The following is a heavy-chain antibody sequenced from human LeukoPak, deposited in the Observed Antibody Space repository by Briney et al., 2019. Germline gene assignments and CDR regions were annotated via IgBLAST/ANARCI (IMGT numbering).Heavy chain of an antibody. V-gene: IGHV4-61*02. Sequence: SQTLSLTCTVSGGSISSGSYHWSWIRQPAGKGLEWIGRIYTSGSTNYNPSLKSRVTISVDTSKNQFSLKLSSVTAADTAVYYCARGAPDFDLWGRGTLVTVSS. CDR2: IYTSGST. CDR3: ARGAPDFDL. J-gene: IGHJ2*01. D-gene: IGHD3-16*01. CDR1: GGSISSGSYH.